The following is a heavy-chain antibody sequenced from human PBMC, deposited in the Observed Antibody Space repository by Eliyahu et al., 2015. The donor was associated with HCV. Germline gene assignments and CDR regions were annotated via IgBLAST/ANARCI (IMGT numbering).Heavy chain of an antibody. CDR3: ARVPYYYGSGSYYNHPIDY. Sequence: QVQLQQWGAGLLKPSETLSLTCAVYGGSFSGYYWSWIRQPPGKGLEWIGEINHSGSTNYNPSLKSRVTISVDTSKNQFSLKLSSVTAADTAVYYCARVPYYYGSGSYYNHPIDYWGQGTLVTVSS. CDR1: GGSFSGYY. J-gene: IGHJ4*02. D-gene: IGHD3-10*01. CDR2: INHSGST. V-gene: IGHV4-34*01.